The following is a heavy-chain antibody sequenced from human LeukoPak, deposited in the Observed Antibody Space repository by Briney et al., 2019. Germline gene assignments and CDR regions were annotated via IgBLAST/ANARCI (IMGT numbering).Heavy chain of an antibody. J-gene: IGHJ3*02. D-gene: IGHD6-13*01. V-gene: IGHV3-30*18. CDR1: GFTFSSYG. Sequence: GGSLRLSCAASGFTFSSYGMHWVRQAPDKVLEWVAVISYDGSNKYYADSVKGRFTISRDNSKNTLYLQMNSLRAEDTAVYYCAKLSIAAAGTTSAFDIWGQGTMVTVSS. CDR3: AKLSIAAAGTTSAFDI. CDR2: ISYDGSNK.